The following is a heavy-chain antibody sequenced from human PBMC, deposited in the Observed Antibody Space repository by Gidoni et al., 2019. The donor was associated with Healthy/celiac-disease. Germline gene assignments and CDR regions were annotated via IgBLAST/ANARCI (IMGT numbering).Heavy chain of an antibody. Sequence: EVQLVEYGGGLVKPGGSLRLSLAASGFTFSSYSMNRVRQSPGKGLAWVSSISISSSYIYYADSVKGRFTISRDNAKNSLYLQMNSLRAEDTAVYYCARDSQLLWFGELLTRYGMDVWGQGTTVTVSS. CDR3: ARDSQLLWFGELLTRYGMDV. CDR2: ISISSSYI. CDR1: GFTFSSYS. J-gene: IGHJ6*02. V-gene: IGHV3-21*01. D-gene: IGHD3-10*01.